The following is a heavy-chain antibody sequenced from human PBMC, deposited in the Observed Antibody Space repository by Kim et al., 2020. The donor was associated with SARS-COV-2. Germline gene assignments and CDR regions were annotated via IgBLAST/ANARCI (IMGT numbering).Heavy chain of an antibody. D-gene: IGHD6-25*01. J-gene: IGHJ5*02. CDR1: GYTFTGYY. CDR3: ARVRTQGLNSNWFDP. CDR2: INPNSGGT. Sequence: ASVKVSCKASGYTFTGYYMHWVRQAPGQGLEWMGRINPNSGGTNYAQKFQGRVTMTRDTSISTAYMELSRLRSDDTAVYYCARVRTQGLNSNWFDPWGQGNLVTVSS. V-gene: IGHV1-2*06.